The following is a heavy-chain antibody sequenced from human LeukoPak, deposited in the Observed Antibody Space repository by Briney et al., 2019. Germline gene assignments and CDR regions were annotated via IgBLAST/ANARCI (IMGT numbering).Heavy chain of an antibody. J-gene: IGHJ4*02. D-gene: IGHD3-22*01. CDR1: GFTFSSNY. V-gene: IGHV3-53*01. CDR3: ARSGYDSSGDYFDY. Sequence: PGGSLRLSCAASGFTFSSNYMSWVRQAPGKGLEWVSVIYSGGSTYYADSVKGRFTISRDKSKNTLYLQMNSLRAEDTAVYYCARSGYDSSGDYFDYWGQGTLVTVSS. CDR2: IYSGGST.